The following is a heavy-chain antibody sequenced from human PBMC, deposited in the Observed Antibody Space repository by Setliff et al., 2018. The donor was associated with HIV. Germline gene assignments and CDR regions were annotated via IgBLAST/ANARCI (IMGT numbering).Heavy chain of an antibody. CDR3: ARDQEHIIVVSATGNMPGYLHYYYMDV. Sequence: PGGSLRLSCAASGFTFSTSGMNWVRQAPGKGLEWVSSISSRGGSVYYADSVRGRFTISRDNANNLLYLQMNSLRGEDTAVYYCARDQEHIIVVSATGNMPGYLHYYYMDVWGKGSTVTVSS. V-gene: IGHV3-21*01. CDR2: ISSRGGSV. CDR1: GFTFSTSG. J-gene: IGHJ6*03. D-gene: IGHD2-2*01.